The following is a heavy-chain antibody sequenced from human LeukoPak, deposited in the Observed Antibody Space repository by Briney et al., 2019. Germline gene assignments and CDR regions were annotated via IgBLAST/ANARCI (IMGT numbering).Heavy chain of an antibody. V-gene: IGHV3-9*01. J-gene: IGHJ4*02. Sequence: GGSLRLSCAASGFTFDDYAMHWVRQAPGKGLEWVSGISWNSGSIGYADSVKGRFTISRDNAKNSLYLQMNSLRAEDTAVYYCAKFPGRWELPFDYWGQGTLVTVSS. CDR1: GFTFDDYA. D-gene: IGHD1-26*01. CDR3: AKFPGRWELPFDY. CDR2: ISWNSGSI.